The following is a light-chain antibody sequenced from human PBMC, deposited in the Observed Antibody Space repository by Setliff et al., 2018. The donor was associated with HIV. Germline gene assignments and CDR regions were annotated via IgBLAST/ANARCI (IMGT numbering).Light chain of an antibody. CDR1: GRDIGGYNY. Sequence: QSALTQSASVSGSPGQSITISCIGTGRDIGGYNYVSWYQQHPGKAPKLIIYGVTKRSSGVSNRFSGSKAGTTASLTISGLQAEDEADYYCSSYTSTSAYVFGTGTKVTVL. V-gene: IGLV2-14*03. J-gene: IGLJ1*01. CDR2: GVT. CDR3: SSYTSTSAYV.